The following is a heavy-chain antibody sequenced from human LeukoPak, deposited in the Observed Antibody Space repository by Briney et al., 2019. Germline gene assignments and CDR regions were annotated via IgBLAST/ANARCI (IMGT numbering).Heavy chain of an antibody. CDR1: GGTFSSYA. CDR2: IIPILGIA. D-gene: IGHD6-19*01. Sequence: ASVKVSCKAAGGTFSSYAISWVRQAPGQGLEWMGRIIPILGIANYAQKFQGRVTITADKSTSTAYMELSSLRSEDTAVYYCARVERRSFDYWGQGTLVTVSS. CDR3: ARVERRSFDY. V-gene: IGHV1-69*04. J-gene: IGHJ4*02.